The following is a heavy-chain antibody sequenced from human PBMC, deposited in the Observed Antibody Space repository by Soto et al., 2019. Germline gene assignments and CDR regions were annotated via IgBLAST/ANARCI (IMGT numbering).Heavy chain of an antibody. CDR2: IYYSGST. Sequence: SETLSLTCTVSGGSISSYYWSWIRQPPGKGLEWIGYIYYSGSTNYNPSLKSRVTISVDASKNQFSLKLSSVTAADTAVYYCARTYSSSWSPYYFDYWGQGTLVTVSS. CDR1: GGSISSYY. V-gene: IGHV4-59*01. CDR3: ARTYSSSWSPYYFDY. J-gene: IGHJ4*02. D-gene: IGHD6-13*01.